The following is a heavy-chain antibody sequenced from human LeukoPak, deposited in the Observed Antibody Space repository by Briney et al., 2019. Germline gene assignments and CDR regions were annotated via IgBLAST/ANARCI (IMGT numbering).Heavy chain of an antibody. D-gene: IGHD6-13*01. CDR2: ISYDGNYK. Sequence: PGRSLSLSCAASGFTSSHYPIHWVRQAPGKGPEWVAVISYDGNYKYYAESVKGRFTVSRDNSKNTVYLQMDSLRAVDTAVYYCAKGVAAGTWGTSFDFWGQGTLVTVSS. J-gene: IGHJ4*02. CDR1: GFTSSHYP. CDR3: AKGVAAGTWGTSFDF. V-gene: IGHV3-30*01.